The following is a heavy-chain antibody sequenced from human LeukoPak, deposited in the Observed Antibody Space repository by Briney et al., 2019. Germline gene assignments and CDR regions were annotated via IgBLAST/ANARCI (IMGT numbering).Heavy chain of an antibody. CDR1: GGTFSSYA. J-gene: IGHJ4*02. D-gene: IGHD5-12*01. CDR2: ISAYNANT. V-gene: IGHV1-18*01. Sequence: ASVKVSCKASGGTFSSYAISWVRQAPGQGLECMGWISAYNANTNYAQKLQGRVTMTTDTSTSTAYMELRSLRSDDTAVYYCARMIVATIGVDYWGRGTLVTVSS. CDR3: ARMIVATIGVDY.